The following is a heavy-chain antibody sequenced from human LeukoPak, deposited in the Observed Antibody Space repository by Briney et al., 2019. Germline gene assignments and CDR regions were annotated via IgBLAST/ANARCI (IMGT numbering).Heavy chain of an antibody. CDR1: GFTFSSYG. J-gene: IGHJ6*02. Sequence: GGSLRLSRAASGFTFSSYGMHWVRQAPGKGLEWVAVIWYDGSNKYYADSVKGRFTISRDNSKNTLYLQMNSLRAEDTAVYYCARDVLDGEPTWDYYYGMDVWGQGTTVTVSS. D-gene: IGHD4-17*01. CDR2: IWYDGSNK. CDR3: ARDVLDGEPTWDYYYGMDV. V-gene: IGHV3-33*01.